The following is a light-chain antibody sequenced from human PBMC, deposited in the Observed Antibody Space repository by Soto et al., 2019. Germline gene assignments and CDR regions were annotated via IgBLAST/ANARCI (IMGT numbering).Light chain of an antibody. J-gene: IGKJ1*01. CDR1: QSVGSNY. V-gene: IGKV3-20*01. Sequence: EVVLTQSPGTLSLSPGERATLSCRASQSVGSNYLAWYQQKPGQPPRLLIYGASSRATGIPDRFSGSGSGTEFTLTVSSLQPDDFATYYCQQWNGYSTFGQGTKVDIK. CDR2: GAS. CDR3: QQWNGYST.